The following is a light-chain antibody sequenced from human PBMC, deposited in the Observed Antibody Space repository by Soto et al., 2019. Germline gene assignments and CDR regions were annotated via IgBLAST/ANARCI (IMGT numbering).Light chain of an antibody. Sequence: EIVLTQSPATLSLSPGQRATLSCSASQSVSSYLAWYQQKPGQAPRLLIYDASNSATGIPARFSRSGSGTDFTLTISSLEPEDFAVYYCQQRSNWPPSTFGQGTRLEIK. CDR3: QQRSNWPPST. CDR2: DAS. J-gene: IGKJ5*01. V-gene: IGKV3-11*01. CDR1: QSVSSY.